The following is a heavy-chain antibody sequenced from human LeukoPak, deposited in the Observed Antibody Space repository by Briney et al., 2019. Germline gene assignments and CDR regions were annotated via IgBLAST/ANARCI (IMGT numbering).Heavy chain of an antibody. Sequence: LTGGSLRLSCAASGFTFSSYWMSWVRQAPGKGLEWVSGISWNSGSIGYADSVKGRFTISRDNAKNSLYLQMNSLRAEDTALYYCAKDRMRGVGDPIFFDYWGQGTLVTVSS. CDR2: ISWNSGSI. D-gene: IGHD3-9*01. CDR1: GFTFSSYW. J-gene: IGHJ4*02. V-gene: IGHV3-9*01. CDR3: AKDRMRGVGDPIFFDY.